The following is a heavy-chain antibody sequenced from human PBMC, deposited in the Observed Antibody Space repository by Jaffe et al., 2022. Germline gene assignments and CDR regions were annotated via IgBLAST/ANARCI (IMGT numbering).Heavy chain of an antibody. V-gene: IGHV2-5*01. CDR1: GFSLSTSGVG. D-gene: IGHD5-18*01. CDR2: IYWNDDK. Sequence: QITLKESGPTLVKPTQTLTLTCTFSGFSLSTSGVGVGWIRQPPGKALEWLALIYWNDDKRYSPSLKSRLTITKDTSKNQVVLTMTNMDPVDTATYYCAQQGLWSWYFDLWGRGTLVTVSS. J-gene: IGHJ2*01. CDR3: AQQGLWSWYFDL.